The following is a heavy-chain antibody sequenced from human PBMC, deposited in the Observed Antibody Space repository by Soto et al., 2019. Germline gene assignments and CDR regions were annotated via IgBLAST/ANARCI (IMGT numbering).Heavy chain of an antibody. CDR3: AMGGNYPQKLGY. D-gene: IGHD1-26*01. V-gene: IGHV4-59*01. Sequence: ASETLSLTCTVSGGSISSYSCSWIRQPPGKGLEWIGYIYYSGSTNYNPSLKSRVTISVDTSKNQCSLKLSSVTAADTAVYYCAMGGNYPQKLGYWGQGTLVTVSS. CDR2: IYYSGST. J-gene: IGHJ4*02. CDR1: GGSISSYS.